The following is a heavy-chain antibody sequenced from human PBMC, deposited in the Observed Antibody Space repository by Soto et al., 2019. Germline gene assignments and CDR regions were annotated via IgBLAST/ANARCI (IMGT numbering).Heavy chain of an antibody. V-gene: IGHV4-59*01. CDR1: GGSISSYY. CDR2: IYYSGST. Sequence: WETLSLTCTVSGGSISSYYWSWIRQPPGKGLEWIGYIYYSGSTNYNPSLKSRVTISVDTSKNQFSLKLSSVTAADTAVYYCARGCSGGSCYLSNWLDPWGQGTLVNVXS. D-gene: IGHD2-15*01. J-gene: IGHJ5*02. CDR3: ARGCSGGSCYLSNWLDP.